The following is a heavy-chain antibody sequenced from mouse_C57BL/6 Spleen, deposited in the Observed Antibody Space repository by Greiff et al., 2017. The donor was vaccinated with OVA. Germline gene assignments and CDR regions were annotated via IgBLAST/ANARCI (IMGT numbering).Heavy chain of an antibody. D-gene: IGHD1-1*01. CDR3: ARRGYYYENY. CDR1: GYTFTSYW. Sequence: VHLQQPGTELVKPGASVKLSCKASGYTFTSYWMHWVTQRPGQGLEWIGKINPSNGGTNYNEKFKSTATLTVDKSSSTAYMQLSSLTSENSADYYCARRGYYYENYWGKNTTLTDAS. V-gene: IGHV1-53*01. J-gene: IGHJ2*01. CDR2: INPSNGGT.